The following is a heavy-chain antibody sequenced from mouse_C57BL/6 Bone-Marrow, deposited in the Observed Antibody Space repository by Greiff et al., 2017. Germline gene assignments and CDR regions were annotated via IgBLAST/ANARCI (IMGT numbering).Heavy chain of an antibody. CDR2: IDPETGGT. Sequence: QVQLQQSGAELVRPGASVTLSCKASGYTFTDYEMHWVKQTPVHGLEWIGAIDPETGGTAYNQKFKGKAILTADKSSSTAYMELRSLTSEDSAVYYCTRRGFYYGNYNFDYWGQGTTLTVSS. CDR1: GYTFTDYE. CDR3: TRRGFYYGNYNFDY. V-gene: IGHV1-15*01. J-gene: IGHJ2*01. D-gene: IGHD2-1*01.